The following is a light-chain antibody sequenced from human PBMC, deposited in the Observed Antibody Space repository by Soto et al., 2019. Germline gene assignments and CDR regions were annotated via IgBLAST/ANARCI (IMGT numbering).Light chain of an antibody. Sequence: DIQMTQSPFSLSASVGDRVTITCRASQSISNYLNWYQQRPGKAPKLLIYAASNLQSGVPSRFSGSGSGTDFPLTVSSLQPEDFATYYCQQSYSAPRTFGQGTKLEIK. CDR1: QSISNY. CDR3: QQSYSAPRT. J-gene: IGKJ2*01. V-gene: IGKV1-39*01. CDR2: AAS.